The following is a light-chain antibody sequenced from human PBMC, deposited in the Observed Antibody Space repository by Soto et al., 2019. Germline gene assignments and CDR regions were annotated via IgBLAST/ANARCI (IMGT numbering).Light chain of an antibody. CDR3: QQHSHWPPWT. V-gene: IGKV3-11*01. CDR2: GAS. J-gene: IGKJ1*01. CDR1: QNVRTF. Sequence: EVVLTQSPATLSLSPGERATLSCSASQNVRTFLDWYQQKPGQAPRLLIYGASNRATGIPARFSGSGSGTDFTLTISSLEPEDVAVYYCQQHSHWPPWTFGQGTRVEIQ.